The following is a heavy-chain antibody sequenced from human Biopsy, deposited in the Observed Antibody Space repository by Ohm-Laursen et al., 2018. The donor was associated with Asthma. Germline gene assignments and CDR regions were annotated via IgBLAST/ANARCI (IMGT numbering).Heavy chain of an antibody. V-gene: IGHV1-18*01. Sequence: ASVKVSCRTSGYTFNSAGITWVRQAPGQGLEWMGWISVYNGNTKVAQKLQDRVTMITDTPTSTAYMELRSLRSDDTAVYFCARAVDYSHYYGIDVWGQGTTVTVS. D-gene: IGHD3-10*01. CDR2: ISVYNGNT. CDR1: GYTFNSAG. J-gene: IGHJ6*02. CDR3: ARAVDYSHYYGIDV.